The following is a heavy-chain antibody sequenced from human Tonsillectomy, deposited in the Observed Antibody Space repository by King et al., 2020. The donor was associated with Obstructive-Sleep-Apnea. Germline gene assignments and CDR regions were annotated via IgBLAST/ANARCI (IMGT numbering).Heavy chain of an antibody. CDR1: GFTFDTYG. CDR3: ARGGEMTGFKYYHGMDV. Sequence: VQLVESGGGVVQPGRSLRLSCVASGFTFDTYGIHWVRQAPGKGLEWVAVISYDGNNKYYADSVKGRFTISRDNSKNTLYLNMNSRITDDTSVYYCARGGEMTGFKYYHGMDVWGQGTTVTVSS. CDR2: ISYDGNNK. D-gene: IGHD3-9*01. V-gene: IGHV3-30*03. J-gene: IGHJ6*02.